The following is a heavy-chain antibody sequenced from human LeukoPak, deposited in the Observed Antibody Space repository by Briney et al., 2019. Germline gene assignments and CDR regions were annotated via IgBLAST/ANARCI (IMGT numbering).Heavy chain of an antibody. CDR3: AADPNFSNYYDSSGYYYH. CDR2: IVVGSGNT. Sequence: GTSVKVSCKASGFTFTSSAVQWVRQARGQRLEWIGWIVVGSGNTNYAQKFQERVTITRDMSTSTVYMELSSLRSEDTAVYYCAADPNFSNYYDSSGYYYHWGQGTLVTVSS. J-gene: IGHJ4*02. CDR1: GFTFTSSA. V-gene: IGHV1-58*01. D-gene: IGHD3-22*01.